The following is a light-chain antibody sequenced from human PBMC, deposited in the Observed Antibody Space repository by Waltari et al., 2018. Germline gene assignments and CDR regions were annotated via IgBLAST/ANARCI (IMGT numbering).Light chain of an antibody. CDR2: GTS. V-gene: IGKV3-20*01. CDR1: QRVSSSY. CDR3: QQYGSSPWT. J-gene: IGKJ1*01. Sequence: EIVLTQSPGTLSLSPGERATLSCRASQRVSSSYLAWYQQKPGQAPRLLIYGTSRRATGIPDRFSGGGSGTECTLTISRLEPEDFAVYYCQQYGSSPWTFGQGTKVEIK.